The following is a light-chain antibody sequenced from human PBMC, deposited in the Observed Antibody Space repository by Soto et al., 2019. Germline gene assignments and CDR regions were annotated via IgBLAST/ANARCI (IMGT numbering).Light chain of an antibody. CDR1: QTISSW. Sequence: DIQMTQSPSTLSGSVGDRVTITCRASQTISSWLAWYQQKPGKAPKLLIYKASTLKSGVPSRFSGSGSGTEFTLTISSLQPEDFATYYCQQLNSYPPTFGQGTKVEIK. CDR2: KAS. V-gene: IGKV1-5*03. CDR3: QQLNSYPPT. J-gene: IGKJ1*01.